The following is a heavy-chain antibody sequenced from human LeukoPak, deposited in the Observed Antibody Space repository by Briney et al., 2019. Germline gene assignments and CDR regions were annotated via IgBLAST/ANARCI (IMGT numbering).Heavy chain of an antibody. J-gene: IGHJ4*02. CDR3: ARDARDEITMIVVVIHYYFDY. Sequence: GGSLRLSCAASGFTFSSYAMHWVRQAPGKGLEWVAVISYDGGNKYYADSVKGRFTISRDNSKNTLYLQMNSLRAEDTAVYYCARDARDEITMIVVVIHYYFDYWGQGTLVTVSS. CDR2: ISYDGGNK. CDR1: GFTFSSYA. V-gene: IGHV3-30-3*01. D-gene: IGHD3-22*01.